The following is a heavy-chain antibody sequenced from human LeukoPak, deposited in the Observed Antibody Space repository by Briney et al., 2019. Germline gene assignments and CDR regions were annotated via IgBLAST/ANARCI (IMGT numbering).Heavy chain of an antibody. D-gene: IGHD6-25*01. V-gene: IGHV3-21*01. CDR2: ISSSSSYI. J-gene: IGHJ4*02. CDR1: GFTFSSYS. Sequence: PGGSLRLSCAASGFTFSSYSMNWVRQAPGKGLEWVSSISSSSSYIYYADSVKGRFTISRDNAKNSLYLQMNSLRAEDTAVYYCARGRAATKGYFDYWGQGTLVTVSS. CDR3: ARGRAATKGYFDY.